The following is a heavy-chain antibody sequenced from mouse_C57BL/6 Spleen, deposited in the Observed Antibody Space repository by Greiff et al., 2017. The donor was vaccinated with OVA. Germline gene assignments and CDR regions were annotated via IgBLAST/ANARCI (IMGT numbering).Heavy chain of an antibody. CDR1: GYTFTSYW. V-gene: IGHV1-61*01. CDR2: IYPSDSET. D-gene: IGHD1-1*01. J-gene: IGHJ2*01. CDR3: ARHYESFAY. Sequence: QVQLQQPGAELVRPGSSVKLSCKASGYTFTSYWMDWVKQRPGQGLEWIGNIYPSDSETHYNQKFKDKATLTVDKSSSTAYMQLSSLTSEDSAVYYCARHYESFAYWGQGTTLTVSS.